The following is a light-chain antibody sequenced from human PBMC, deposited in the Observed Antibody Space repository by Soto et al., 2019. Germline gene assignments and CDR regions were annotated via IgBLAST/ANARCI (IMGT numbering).Light chain of an antibody. V-gene: IGKV1-12*01. Sequence: DIQMTQSPSSVSASIGDRVTISCRASQSIYKWLVWYQQKPGKAPQLLISAASSLPSGVPSRFSGSGYGTDFTLTISSLQPEDFATYYCQQADSFPLSFGGGTKVDIK. CDR3: QQADSFPLS. CDR1: QSIYKW. J-gene: IGKJ4*01. CDR2: AAS.